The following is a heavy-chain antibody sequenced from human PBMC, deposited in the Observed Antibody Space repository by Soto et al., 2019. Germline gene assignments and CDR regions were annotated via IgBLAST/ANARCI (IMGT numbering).Heavy chain of an antibody. J-gene: IGHJ4*02. Sequence: PSETLSLTCAVYGGSFSGYYWSWIRQPPGKGLEWIGEINHSGSTNYNPSLKSRVTISVDTSKNQFSLKLSSVTAADTAVYYCARGPSHIVATPMVGFDYWGQGTLVTVSS. D-gene: IGHD5-12*01. CDR3: ARGPSHIVATPMVGFDY. V-gene: IGHV4-34*01. CDR2: INHSGST. CDR1: GGSFSGYY.